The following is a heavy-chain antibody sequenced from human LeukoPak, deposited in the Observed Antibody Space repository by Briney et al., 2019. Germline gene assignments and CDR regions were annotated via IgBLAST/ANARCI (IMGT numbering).Heavy chain of an antibody. D-gene: IGHD6-25*01. CDR3: AKSRWIAAGPFDY. J-gene: IGHJ4*02. V-gene: IGHV4-39*01. Sequence: PETLSLTCAVSGVSITSGSYYWGWIRQPPGRGLEWIGSVHHSGNNHYNPSLKSRVTVSVDTYKNQFSLKVKSVSAADTAIFYCAKSRWIAAGPFDYWGQGSLVTVSS. CDR1: GVSITSGSYY. CDR2: VHHSGNN.